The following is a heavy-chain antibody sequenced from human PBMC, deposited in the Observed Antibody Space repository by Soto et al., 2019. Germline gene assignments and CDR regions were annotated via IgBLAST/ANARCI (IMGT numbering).Heavy chain of an antibody. CDR3: ARKRAAARLIGEYNWFDP. V-gene: IGHV4-34*01. CDR1: GGSFSGYY. Sequence: SETLSLTCAVYGGSFSGYYWSWIRQPPGKGLEWIGEINHSGSTNYNPSLKSRVTISVDTSKNQFSLKLSSVTAADTAVYYCARKRAAARLIGEYNWFDPWGQGTLVTVSS. J-gene: IGHJ5*02. CDR2: INHSGST. D-gene: IGHD6-13*01.